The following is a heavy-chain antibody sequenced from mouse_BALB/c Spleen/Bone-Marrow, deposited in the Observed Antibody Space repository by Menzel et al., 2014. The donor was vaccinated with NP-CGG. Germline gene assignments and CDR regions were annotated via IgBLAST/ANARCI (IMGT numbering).Heavy chain of an antibody. V-gene: IGHV14-3*02. J-gene: IGHJ3*01. CDR1: GFNIKDTY. D-gene: IGHD1-1*01. Sequence: EVQLQQSGAELVKPGASVKLSCTASGFNIKDTYIHWVKQRPEQGLEWIGRIDPANGNTKYDPKFQGKATITADTSSNTAYLQLSSLTSEDTAVYYCAAYYYGSSYGFAYRGQGTLVTVSA. CDR2: IDPANGNT. CDR3: AAYYYGSSYGFAY.